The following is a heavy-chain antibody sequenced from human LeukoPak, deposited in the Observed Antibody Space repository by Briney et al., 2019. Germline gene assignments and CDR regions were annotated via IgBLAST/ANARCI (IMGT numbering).Heavy chain of an antibody. CDR2: ISAYNSDT. V-gene: IGHV1-18*01. CDR3: ARDRGVDYCSGGSCSHYYYYMDV. CDR1: GYTFTDYG. D-gene: IGHD2-15*01. Sequence: ASVKVSCKASGYTFTDYGFSWVRQAPGQGLEWLGWISAYNSDTNYAQKFQGRVAMTTDTFTSTAYMELRSLRSDDTAVYYCARDRGVDYCSGGSCSHYYYYMDVWGKGTTVTISS. J-gene: IGHJ6*03.